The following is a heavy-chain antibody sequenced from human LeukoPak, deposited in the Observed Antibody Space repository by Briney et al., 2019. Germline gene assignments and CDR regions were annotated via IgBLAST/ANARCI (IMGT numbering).Heavy chain of an antibody. D-gene: IGHD4-17*01. CDR3: ARADYGDYAIDY. J-gene: IGHJ4*02. CDR1: GFTLRSYW. CDR2: VNQDGSET. V-gene: IGHV3-7*01. Sequence: PAGGSLRLSRAASGFTLRSYWMTWVRQAPGKGLEWVADVNQDGSETYYVDSVKGRFTISRDNAKNSLYLQMNSLRAEDTAVYYCARADYGDYAIDYWGQGTLVTVSS.